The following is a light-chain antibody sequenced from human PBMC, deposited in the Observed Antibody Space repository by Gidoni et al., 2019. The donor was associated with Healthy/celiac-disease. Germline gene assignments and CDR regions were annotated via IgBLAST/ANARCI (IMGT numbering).Light chain of an antibody. CDR1: SSDVGGYNY. J-gene: IGLJ1*01. V-gene: IGLV2-11*01. CDR3: CSYAGSYGYV. Sequence: QSALTQPRSVSGSPGPSVTISCTGTSSDVGGYNYVSWYQQHQGKAPKLMIYDVSKRPSGVPDRFSGSKSGNTASLTISGLQAEDEADYYCCSYAGSYGYVFGTGTKVTVL. CDR2: DVS.